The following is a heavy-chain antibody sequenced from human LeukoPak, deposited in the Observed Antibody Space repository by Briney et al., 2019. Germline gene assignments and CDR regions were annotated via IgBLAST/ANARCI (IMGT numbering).Heavy chain of an antibody. V-gene: IGHV1-2*02. CDR2: INPNSGGT. J-gene: IGHJ4*02. Sequence: ASVKVSCKASGYTFTGYYMHWVRQAPGQGLEWMGWINPNSGGTNYAQKFQGRVTMTRDTSISTAYMELSRLRSDDTAVYYCARVGGGPYYYDSSGYRDWGQGTLVTVSS. CDR3: ARVGGGPYYYDSSGYRD. D-gene: IGHD3-22*01. CDR1: GYTFTGYY.